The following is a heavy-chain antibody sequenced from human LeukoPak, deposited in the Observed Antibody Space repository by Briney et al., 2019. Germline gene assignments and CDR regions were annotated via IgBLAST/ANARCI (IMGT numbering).Heavy chain of an antibody. J-gene: IGHJ4*01. CDR1: GASISSSNDY. CDR3: ARQFATASADTRGYFDF. CDR2: ITYDGSA. V-gene: IGHV4-39*01. Sequence: PSETLSLTCSVSGASISSSNDYWGWIRQAPGKGLEWIGSITYDGSAHYNPSLMSRATILVDTSKNQFSLKLSSVTAADAAMYYCARQFATASADTRGYFDFWGHGTVVTVSS. D-gene: IGHD2-2*01.